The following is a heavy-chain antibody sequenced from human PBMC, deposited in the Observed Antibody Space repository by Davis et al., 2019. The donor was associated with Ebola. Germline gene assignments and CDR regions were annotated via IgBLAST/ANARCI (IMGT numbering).Heavy chain of an antibody. V-gene: IGHV3-33*01. CDR1: GFTFSSYG. J-gene: IGHJ6*02. D-gene: IGHD4-17*01. Sequence: PGGSLRLSCAASGFTFSSYGMHWVRQAPGKGLEWVAVIWYDGSNKYYADSVKGRFTISRDNSKNTLYLQMNSLKTEDTAVYYCTQTAMGTVTTIGYYYGMDVWGQGTTVTVSS. CDR2: IWYDGSNK. CDR3: TQTAMGTVTTIGYYYGMDV.